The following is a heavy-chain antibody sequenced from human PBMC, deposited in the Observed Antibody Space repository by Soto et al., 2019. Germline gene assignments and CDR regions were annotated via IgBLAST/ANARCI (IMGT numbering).Heavy chain of an antibody. J-gene: IGHJ4*02. D-gene: IGHD4-17*01. Sequence: VKVSCKASGGTFSSYAISWVRQAPGQGLEWMGGIIPIFGTANYAQKFQGRVTITADESTSTAYMDLTRLTTNDTATYFCATWVDYGDFEGFDFWGQGTLVTVSS. CDR1: GGTFSSYA. CDR3: ATWVDYGDFEGFDF. V-gene: IGHV1-69*01. CDR2: IIPIFGTA.